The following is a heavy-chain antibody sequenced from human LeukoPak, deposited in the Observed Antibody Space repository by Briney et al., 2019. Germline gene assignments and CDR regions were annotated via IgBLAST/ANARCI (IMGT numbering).Heavy chain of an antibody. Sequence: KPSETLSLTCAVYGGSFSGYYWSWIRQPPGKGLEWIGEINPSGSTNYNPSLKSRVTISVDTSKNQFSLKLSSVTAADTAVYYCASITMVREGYWGQGTLVTVSS. D-gene: IGHD3-10*01. CDR2: INPSGST. CDR1: GGSFSGYY. V-gene: IGHV4-34*01. CDR3: ASITMVREGY. J-gene: IGHJ4*02.